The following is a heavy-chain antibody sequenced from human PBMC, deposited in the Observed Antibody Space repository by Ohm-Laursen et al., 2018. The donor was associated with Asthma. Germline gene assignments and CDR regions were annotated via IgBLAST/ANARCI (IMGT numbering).Heavy chain of an antibody. CDR1: GYTFSRYS. Sequence: SSLRLSCTASGYTFSRYSMHWVRQAPGKGLEWVAVISKDGSNKYYAESVKGRFTISRDNSMNTLYVQMNSLRAEDTAVYYCARDHYYSSGTYFDYWGQGTLVTVSS. D-gene: IGHD3-10*01. J-gene: IGHJ4*02. CDR3: ARDHYYSSGTYFDY. V-gene: IGHV3-30*03. CDR2: ISKDGSNK.